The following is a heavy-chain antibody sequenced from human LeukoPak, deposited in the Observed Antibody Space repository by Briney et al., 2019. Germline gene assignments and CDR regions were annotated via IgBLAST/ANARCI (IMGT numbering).Heavy chain of an antibody. V-gene: IGHV4-39*01. CDR2: ISYSGSP. CDR1: GGSISSAGYY. J-gene: IGHJ4*02. D-gene: IGHD2-2*02. Sequence: SETLSLTCTVSGGSISSAGYYWDWIRQPPGKGLEWIGDISYSGSPNYNPSLRSRATISLDTSKNQVSLKLSSISAADTAVYYCARSRKNDCTSTSCYTDYWGQGALVTVSS. CDR3: ARSRKNDCTSTSCYTDY.